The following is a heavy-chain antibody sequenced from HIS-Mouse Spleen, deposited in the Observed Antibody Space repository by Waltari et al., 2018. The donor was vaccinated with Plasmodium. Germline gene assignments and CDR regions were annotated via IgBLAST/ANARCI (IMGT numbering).Heavy chain of an antibody. CDR1: GGSFSGYY. V-gene: IGHV4-34*01. CDR2: INHSGST. Sequence: QVQLQQWGAGLLKPSETLSLTCAVHGGSFSGYYWNWIRQPPGKGLEWIGEINHSGSTNYNPSLKSRVTISVDTSKNQFSLKLSSVTAADTAVYYCARGPGDIVATTFDYWGQGTLVTVSS. J-gene: IGHJ4*02. D-gene: IGHD5-12*01. CDR3: ARGPGDIVATTFDY.